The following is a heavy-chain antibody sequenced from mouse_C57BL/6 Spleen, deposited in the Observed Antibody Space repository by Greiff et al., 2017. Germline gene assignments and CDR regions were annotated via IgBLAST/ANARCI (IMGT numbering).Heavy chain of an antibody. V-gene: IGHV3-6*01. CDR1: GYSITSGYY. CDR3: ARGDDYDAMDY. Sequence: EVKLVESGPGLVKPSQSLSLTCSVTGYSITSGYYWNWIRQFPGNKLEWMGYISYDGSNNYNPSLKNRISITRDPSKNQFFLKLNSVTTEDTATYYCARGDDYDAMDYWGQGTSVTVSS. CDR2: ISYDGSN. J-gene: IGHJ4*01.